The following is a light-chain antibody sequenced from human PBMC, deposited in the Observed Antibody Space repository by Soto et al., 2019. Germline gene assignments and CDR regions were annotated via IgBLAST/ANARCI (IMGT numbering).Light chain of an antibody. CDR3: QRSYRSIS. J-gene: IGKJ5*01. V-gene: IGKV1-39*01. Sequence: DIQMTQSPSSLFASVGDRVTITCRASQSISAYLNWSQQRPGKAPSLLIYAATRLHSGVPSRFSGSGSGTDFTLTISSLQPDDFAAYYCQRSYRSISFGQGTRLEMK. CDR1: QSISAY. CDR2: AAT.